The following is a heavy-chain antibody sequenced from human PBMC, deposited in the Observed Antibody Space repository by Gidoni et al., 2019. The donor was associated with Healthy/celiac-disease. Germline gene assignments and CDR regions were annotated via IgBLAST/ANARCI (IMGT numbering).Heavy chain of an antibody. Sequence: QVQLVESGGGVVQPGRSLSLSCAASGFPFSSYGMHWVRQAPGKGLEWVAVIWYDGNNKYYADSVKGRFTISRDNSKHTLYLQMNSLSAEDTAVYYCARDREIHSSGWSYDSWGQGTLVTVSS. CDR2: IWYDGNNK. J-gene: IGHJ4*02. CDR3: ARDREIHSSGWSYDS. V-gene: IGHV3-33*01. D-gene: IGHD6-19*01. CDR1: GFPFSSYG.